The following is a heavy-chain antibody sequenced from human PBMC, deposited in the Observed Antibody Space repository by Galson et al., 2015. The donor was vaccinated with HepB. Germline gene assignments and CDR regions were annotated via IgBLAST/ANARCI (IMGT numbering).Heavy chain of an antibody. CDR2: ISSSSSYI. J-gene: IGHJ4*02. CDR3: ARDALGKVLPVDY. D-gene: IGHD4/OR15-4a*01. Sequence: SLRLSCAASGFTFSSYSMNWVRQAPGKGLEWVSSISSSSSYIYYADSVKGRFTISRDNAKNSLYLQMNSLRAEDTAVYYCARDALGKVLPVDYWGQGTLVTVSS. V-gene: IGHV3-21*01. CDR1: GFTFSSYS.